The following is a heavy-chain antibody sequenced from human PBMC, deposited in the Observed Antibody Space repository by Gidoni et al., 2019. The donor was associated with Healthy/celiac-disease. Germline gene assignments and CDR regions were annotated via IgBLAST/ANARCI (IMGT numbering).Heavy chain of an antibody. CDR2: IYYSGST. D-gene: IGHD6-19*01. V-gene: IGHV4-59*01. Sequence: QVQLQESGPGLVKPSETLSLTCTVSGGSISSYYWSWIRQPPGKGLEWIGYIYYSGSTNYNPSLKSRVTISVDTSKNQFSLKLSSVTAADTAVYYCARQQGYSSGWYGAFDIWGQGTMVTVSS. J-gene: IGHJ3*02. CDR3: ARQQGYSSGWYGAFDI. CDR1: GGSISSYY.